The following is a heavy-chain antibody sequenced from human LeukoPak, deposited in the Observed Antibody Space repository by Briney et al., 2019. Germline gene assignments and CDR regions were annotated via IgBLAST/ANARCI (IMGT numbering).Heavy chain of an antibody. Sequence: ASVNVSCKASGYTSTNYDINWVRQASGQGFEWMGWMNPNSGNTGYAQKFQGRVTMTRNTSISTAYMELSSLRSEDTALYYCARDIAGATKGGWFDTWGQGTPVTVSS. CDR1: GYTSTNYD. J-gene: IGHJ5*02. V-gene: IGHV1-8*01. CDR3: ARDIAGATKGGWFDT. D-gene: IGHD1-26*01. CDR2: MNPNSGNT.